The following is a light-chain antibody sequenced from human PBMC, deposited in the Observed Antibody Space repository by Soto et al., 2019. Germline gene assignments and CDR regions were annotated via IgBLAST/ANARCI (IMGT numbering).Light chain of an antibody. J-gene: IGLJ1*01. Sequence: QSALTQPASVSGSPGQSITISCTGTSSDVGGHNYVSWYQQHPGKAPKLMIYDVSNRPSGVSNRFSGSKSGNTASLTISGRQAEDEADYYCSSYTSSSTLVFGTGTKLTVL. CDR1: SSDVGGHNY. CDR2: DVS. V-gene: IGLV2-14*01. CDR3: SSYTSSSTLV.